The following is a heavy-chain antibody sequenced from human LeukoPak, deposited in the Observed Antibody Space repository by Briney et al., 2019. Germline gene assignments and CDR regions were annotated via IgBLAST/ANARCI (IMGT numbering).Heavy chain of an antibody. Sequence: GGSLRLSCAASGFTFSNYAMNWVRQAPGKGLEWVSGISGSGGSTYYAGSVKGRFTISRDNSKNTLYLQMISLRAEDTAVYYCAKDRYSNYGNWFDPWGQGTLVTVFS. D-gene: IGHD4-11*01. CDR1: GFTFSNYA. V-gene: IGHV3-23*01. CDR2: ISGSGGST. CDR3: AKDRYSNYGNWFDP. J-gene: IGHJ5*02.